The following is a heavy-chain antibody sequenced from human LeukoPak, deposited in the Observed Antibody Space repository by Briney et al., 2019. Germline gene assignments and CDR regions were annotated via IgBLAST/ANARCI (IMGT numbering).Heavy chain of an antibody. CDR3: ARSKGGFWSGYFGY. CDR2: IYHSGST. Sequence: PSETLSLTCTASGGSISSGGYYWSWIRQPPGKGLEWIGYIYHSGSTNYNPSLKSRVTISVDTSKNQFSLKLSSVTAADTAVYYCARSKGGFWSGYFGYWGQGTLVTVSS. V-gene: IGHV4-30-2*01. CDR1: GGSISSGGYY. J-gene: IGHJ4*02. D-gene: IGHD3-3*01.